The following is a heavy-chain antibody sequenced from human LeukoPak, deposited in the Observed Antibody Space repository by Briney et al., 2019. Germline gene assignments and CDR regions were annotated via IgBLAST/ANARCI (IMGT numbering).Heavy chain of an antibody. J-gene: IGHJ3*02. CDR2: MNPNSGNT. V-gene: IGHV1-8*03. CDR1: GYTFTGYD. Sequence: ASVKVSCKASGYTFTGYDLNWVRRATGQGLEWLGWMNPNSGNTGYAQKFQGRVTITRDTSISTAYMELRSLRSDDTAVYYCAREGQQLVRPYAFDIWGQGTMVTVSS. CDR3: AREGQQLVRPYAFDI. D-gene: IGHD6-13*01.